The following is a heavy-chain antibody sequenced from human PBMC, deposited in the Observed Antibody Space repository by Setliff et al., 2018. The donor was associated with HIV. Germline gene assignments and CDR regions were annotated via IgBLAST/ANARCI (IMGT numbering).Heavy chain of an antibody. CDR2: ILSDGNNK. D-gene: IGHD3-22*01. J-gene: IGHJ4*02. V-gene: IGHV3-30-3*01. Sequence: TGGSLRLSCAASGFIFSNYAIHWVRQAPGKGLEWVAVILSDGNNKYYADSGKGRFTISRDNSKNTLYLQINSLRAEDKAVYYCARGDPQYYYYDSAYFDYWGQGTLVTVSS. CDR3: ARGDPQYYYYDSAYFDY. CDR1: GFIFSNYA.